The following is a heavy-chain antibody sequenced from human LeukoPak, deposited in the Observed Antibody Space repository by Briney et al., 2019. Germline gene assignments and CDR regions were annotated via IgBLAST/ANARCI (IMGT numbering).Heavy chain of an antibody. V-gene: IGHV1-2*02. D-gene: IGHD3-22*01. Sequence: ASVKVSCKASGYTFTGYYMHWVRQAPGQGLEWMGWINPNSGGTNYAQKFQGRVTMTRDTSISTAYMGLSRLRSDDTAVYYCARPGASYYYDSSGYSYYFDYWGQGTLVTVSS. J-gene: IGHJ4*02. CDR3: ARPGASYYYDSSGYSYYFDY. CDR1: GYTFTGYY. CDR2: INPNSGGT.